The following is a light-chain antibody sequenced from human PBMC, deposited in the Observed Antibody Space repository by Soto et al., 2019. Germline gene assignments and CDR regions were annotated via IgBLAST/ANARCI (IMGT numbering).Light chain of an antibody. Sequence: IVLTQSPGTLSWSPGERATLSCRASQNVRNDYLAWYQQKPGQAPRLLIYGASSRATGIPDRVRGSGSGTDFTLTISSLQPEDFAVYYCQQYGGPPWTFGQGTKVDIK. J-gene: IGKJ1*01. V-gene: IGKV3-20*01. CDR2: GAS. CDR3: QQYGGPPWT. CDR1: QNVRNDY.